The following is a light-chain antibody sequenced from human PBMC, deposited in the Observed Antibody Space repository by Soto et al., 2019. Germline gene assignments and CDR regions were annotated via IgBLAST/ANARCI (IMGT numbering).Light chain of an antibody. J-gene: IGKJ5*01. V-gene: IGKV3-11*01. CDR3: QQRNIWPPVT. Sequence: EIVFTRSPAPLSLSPWSIATLSCRTSLRISSSLAWYQQKPGQAPRLLIYGAFNRATGIPARLSGSGSGTDFTLTISSLEPEDFAVYYCQQRNIWPPVTFGQGTRLEIK. CDR2: GAF. CDR1: LRISSS.